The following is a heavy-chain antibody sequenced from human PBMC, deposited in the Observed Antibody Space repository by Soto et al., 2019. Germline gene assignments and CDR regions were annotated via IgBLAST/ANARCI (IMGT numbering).Heavy chain of an antibody. CDR3: ARGYCSGGSCYSATFDY. D-gene: IGHD2-15*01. V-gene: IGHV3-53*04. CDR1: GFTVSSNY. Sequence: EVQLVESGGGLVQPGGSLRLSCAASGFTVSSNYMSWVRQAPGKGLEWGSVIYSGGSTYYADSVKGRLTISRHNSKNTLYLQMNSLRAEDTAVYYCARGYCSGGSCYSATFDYWGQGTLVTVSS. CDR2: IYSGGST. J-gene: IGHJ4*02.